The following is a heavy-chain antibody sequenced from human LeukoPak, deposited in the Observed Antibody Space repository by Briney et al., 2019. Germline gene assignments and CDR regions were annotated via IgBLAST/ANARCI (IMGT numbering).Heavy chain of an antibody. Sequence: SETLSLTCTVSGGSISSSSYYWGWIRQPPGKGLEWIGSSYYSGSTYYNPALKSRITTSVDTSKNQFSLKLSSVTAADTAVYYCIRGVIISDAFDIWGQGTMVTVSS. J-gene: IGHJ3*02. CDR1: GGSISSSSYY. V-gene: IGHV4-39*01. CDR3: IRGVIISDAFDI. CDR2: SYYSGST. D-gene: IGHD3-10*01.